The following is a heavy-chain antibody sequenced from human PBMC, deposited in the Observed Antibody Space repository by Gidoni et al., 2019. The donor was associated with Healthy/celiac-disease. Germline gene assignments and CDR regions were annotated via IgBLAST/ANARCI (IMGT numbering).Heavy chain of an antibody. V-gene: IGHV2-5*02. CDR2: IYWDDDK. J-gene: IGHJ3*01. CDR3: AHRIAPYDSSGYYSG. Sequence: QSTLKESGPTQGKPTQTLTLTCTFAGFSHSTSAVGVVWIRQPPGKALEWLALIYWDDDKRYNQSLKSRLTITNDTSKHQVVLTMTNMDPVDTATYDCAHRIAPYDSSGYYSGWGQGTMVPVSS. D-gene: IGHD3-22*01. CDR1: GFSHSTSAVG.